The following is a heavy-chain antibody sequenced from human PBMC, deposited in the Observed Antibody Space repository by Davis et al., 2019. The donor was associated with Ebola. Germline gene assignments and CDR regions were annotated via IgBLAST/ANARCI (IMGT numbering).Heavy chain of an antibody. Sequence: SVKVSCKASGYTFTSYAMHWVRQAPGQGLEWMGRIIPILGIANYAQKFQGRVTITADKSTSTAYMELSSLRSEDTAVYYCARDYRGWVGMDVWGQGTTVTVSS. CDR2: IIPILGIA. D-gene: IGHD1-14*01. J-gene: IGHJ6*02. CDR1: GYTFTSYA. V-gene: IGHV1-69*04. CDR3: ARDYRGWVGMDV.